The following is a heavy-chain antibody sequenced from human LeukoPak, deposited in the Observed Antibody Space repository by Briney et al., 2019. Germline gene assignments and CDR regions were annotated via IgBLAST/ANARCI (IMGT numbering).Heavy chain of an antibody. V-gene: IGHV3-48*01. Sequence: GGSLRLSCAASGFTFSSYSMNWVRQAPGKGLEWVSYISSSSSTIYYADSVKGRFTISRDNAKNSLYLQMNSLRAEDTAVYYCARLNPGAAGTETWRQGTLVTVSS. J-gene: IGHJ4*02. CDR1: GFTFSSYS. CDR3: ARLNPGAAGTET. D-gene: IGHD6-13*01. CDR2: ISSSSSTI.